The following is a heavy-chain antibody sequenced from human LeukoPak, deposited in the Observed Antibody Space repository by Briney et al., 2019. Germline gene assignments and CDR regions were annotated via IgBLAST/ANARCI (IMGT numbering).Heavy chain of an antibody. Sequence: ASVKVSCKVSGYTLTELSMHWVRQAPGKGLEWMGGFDPEDGETIYAQKFQGRVTMTEDTSTDTAYMELSSLRSEDTAVYYCAREGIMGDYGRPYYYGMDVWGQGTTVTVSS. CDR1: GYTLTELS. D-gene: IGHD4-17*01. J-gene: IGHJ6*02. CDR2: FDPEDGET. CDR3: AREGIMGDYGRPYYYGMDV. V-gene: IGHV1-24*01.